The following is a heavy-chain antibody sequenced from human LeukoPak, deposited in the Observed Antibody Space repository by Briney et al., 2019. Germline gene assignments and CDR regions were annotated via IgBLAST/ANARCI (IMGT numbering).Heavy chain of an antibody. D-gene: IGHD2-21*01. CDR2: ISYDGSNK. CDR3: VRGLTYSLHAFDI. Sequence: PGGSLRLSCAASGFTFSSYAMHWVRQAPGKELEWVAVISYDGSNKYYADSVKGRFTISRDNSKNTLYLQMNSLRAEDTAVYYCVRGLTYSLHAFDIWGQGTMVTVSS. V-gene: IGHV3-30*04. CDR1: GFTFSSYA. J-gene: IGHJ3*02.